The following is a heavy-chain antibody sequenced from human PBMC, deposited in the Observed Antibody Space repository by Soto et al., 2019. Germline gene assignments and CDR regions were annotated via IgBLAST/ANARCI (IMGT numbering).Heavy chain of an antibody. CDR3: ARGTHGYNFPDY. J-gene: IGHJ4*02. D-gene: IGHD5-12*01. CDR2: ISGSSSYI. Sequence: LRLSCAASGFTFSSYSMNWVRQAPGKGLEWVSSISGSSSYIDYEDSMKGRFTISRDNAKNSLYLQMNSLRAEDTAVYYCARGTHGYNFPDYWGQGTLVTVSS. V-gene: IGHV3-21*01. CDR1: GFTFSSYS.